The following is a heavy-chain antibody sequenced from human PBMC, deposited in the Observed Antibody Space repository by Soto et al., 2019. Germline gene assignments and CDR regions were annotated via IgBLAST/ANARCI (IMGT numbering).Heavy chain of an antibody. CDR3: AWVYCSGGGCYGIDY. J-gene: IGHJ4*02. D-gene: IGHD2-15*01. CDR1: GDTFTSYY. Sequence: QVQLVQSGAEVKKPGASVKISCKASGDTFTSYYMHWVRQAPGQGLEWMGIINPSGDTSYAQKFQGRVTITRDTSTSTVYMELSSLRSEDTAVYYCAWVYCSGGGCYGIDYWGQGTLVTVSS. V-gene: IGHV1-46*01. CDR2: INPSGDT.